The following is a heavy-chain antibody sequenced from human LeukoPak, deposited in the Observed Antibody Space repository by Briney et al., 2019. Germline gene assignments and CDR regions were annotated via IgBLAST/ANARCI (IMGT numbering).Heavy chain of an antibody. CDR1: GGSISSYY. Sequence: SETLSLTCTVSGGSISSYYWSWIRQPPGKGLEWIGYIYYSGSTNYNPSLKSRVTISVDTSKNQFSLKLSSVTAADTAVYYCARGSPGSGYYYGMDVWGQGTTVTVSS. J-gene: IGHJ6*02. V-gene: IGHV4-59*08. CDR3: ARGSPGSGYYYGMDV. D-gene: IGHD3-10*01. CDR2: IYYSGST.